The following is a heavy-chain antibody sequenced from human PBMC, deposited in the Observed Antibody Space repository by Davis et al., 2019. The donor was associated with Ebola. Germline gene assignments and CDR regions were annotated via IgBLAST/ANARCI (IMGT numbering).Heavy chain of an antibody. CDR1: GFTFSAHS. CDR2: ISSSSYTR. Sequence: GESLKISCAASGFTFSAHSMNWVRQAPGKGLEWVSYISSSSYTRYYADSVKGRLTISRDNAKNSLYLQMNSLRDEDTAVYYCARGLITFDYWGQGTLVTVSS. V-gene: IGHV3-48*02. J-gene: IGHJ4*02. CDR3: ARGLITFDY. D-gene: IGHD1-14*01.